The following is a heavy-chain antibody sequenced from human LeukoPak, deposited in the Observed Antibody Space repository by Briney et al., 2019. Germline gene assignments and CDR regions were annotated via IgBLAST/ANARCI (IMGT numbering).Heavy chain of an antibody. D-gene: IGHD2-15*01. CDR3: ARHRDCSGGDCYLDY. J-gene: IGHJ4*02. CDR2: IDPSDSYT. Sequence: GVSLRISCKVSGYSFTSHWITWVRPMPGKGLEWMGRIDPSDSYTNYSPSFQGHVTISADNSITTASLQWSRVTASDTATYFCARHRDCSGGDCYLDYWGQGTLVTVSS. V-gene: IGHV5-10-1*01. CDR1: GYSFTSHW.